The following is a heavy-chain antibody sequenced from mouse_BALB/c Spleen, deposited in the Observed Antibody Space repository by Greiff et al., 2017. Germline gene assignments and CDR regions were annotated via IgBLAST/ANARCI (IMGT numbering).Heavy chain of an antibody. CDR2: ISSGGSYT. J-gene: IGHJ4*01. CDR1: GFTFSSYG. V-gene: IGHV5-6*01. Sequence: EVKLMESGGDLVKPGGSLKLSCAASGFTFSSYGMSWVRQTPDKRLEWVATISSGGSYTYYPDSVKGRFTISRDNAKNTLYLQMSSLKYEDTAMYYCARNYYGNYIRAMDYWGQGTSVTVSS. D-gene: IGHD2-1*01. CDR3: ARNYYGNYIRAMDY.